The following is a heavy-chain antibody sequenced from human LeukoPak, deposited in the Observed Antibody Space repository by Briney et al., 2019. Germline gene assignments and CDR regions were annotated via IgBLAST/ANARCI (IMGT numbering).Heavy chain of an antibody. CDR2: LYHSGST. Sequence: SEALSLTCTVSGYSISSGYYWGWVRQPPGKGLEWIANLYHSGSTYYNPSLKSRVTISVDTSKNQFSLKLSSVTAADTAVYYCARVTYSIFDYWGQGTLVTVSS. CDR1: GYSISSGYY. J-gene: IGHJ4*02. CDR3: ARVTYSIFDY. D-gene: IGHD2-21*01. V-gene: IGHV4-38-2*02.